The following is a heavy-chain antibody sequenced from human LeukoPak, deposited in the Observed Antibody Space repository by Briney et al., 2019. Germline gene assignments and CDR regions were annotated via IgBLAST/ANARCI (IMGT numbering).Heavy chain of an antibody. Sequence: ASVKVSCKASGYTFTSYGISWVRQAPGQGLEWMGWIDPNSGATNYAQRFQGRVTMTRDTSIRTSYMELSSLGSDDTAVYYCARVDLGLGYLYHPLDYWGQGTLVTVSS. V-gene: IGHV1-2*02. J-gene: IGHJ4*02. CDR1: GYTFTSYG. CDR3: ARVDLGLGYLYHPLDY. D-gene: IGHD3-10*01. CDR2: IDPNSGAT.